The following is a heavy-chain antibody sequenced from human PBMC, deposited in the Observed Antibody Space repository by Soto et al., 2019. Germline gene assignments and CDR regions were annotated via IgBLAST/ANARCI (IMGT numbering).Heavy chain of an antibody. Sequence: GASVKVSCKASGGTFSSYAISWVRQAPGQGLEWMGGIIPIFGTANYAQKFQGRVTITADESTSTAYMGLSSLRSEDTAVYYCARGLDYGDSSFDYWGQGTLVTVSS. D-gene: IGHD4-17*01. J-gene: IGHJ4*02. CDR1: GGTFSSYA. CDR2: IIPIFGTA. CDR3: ARGLDYGDSSFDY. V-gene: IGHV1-69*13.